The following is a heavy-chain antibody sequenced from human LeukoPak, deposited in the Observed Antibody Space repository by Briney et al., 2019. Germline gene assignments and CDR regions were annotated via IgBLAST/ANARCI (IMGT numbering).Heavy chain of an antibody. CDR3: TTDQPSYYYGSGSYFY. J-gene: IGHJ4*02. Sequence: GGSLRLSCAASGFTFSNAWMSWVRQAPGKGLEWVGRIKSKTDGGTTDYAAPVKGRFTISRDDSKNTLYLQMNSLKTEDTAVYYCTTDQPSYYYGSGSYFYWGQGTLVTVSS. CDR2: IKSKTDGGTT. V-gene: IGHV3-15*01. CDR1: GFTFSNAW. D-gene: IGHD3-10*01.